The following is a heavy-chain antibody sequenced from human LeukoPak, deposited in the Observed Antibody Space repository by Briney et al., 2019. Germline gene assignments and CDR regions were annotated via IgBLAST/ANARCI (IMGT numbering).Heavy chain of an antibody. J-gene: IGHJ5*02. CDR1: GYTFTGYY. CDR2: INPNSGGT. V-gene: IGHV1-2*02. Sequence: ASMKVSCKASGYTFTGYYMHWVRQAPGQGLEWMGWINPNSGGTNYAQKFQGRVTMTRDTSISTAYMELSRLRSDDTAVYYCALSPGSIAAAGSGTDNWFDPWGQGTLVTVSS. D-gene: IGHD6-13*01. CDR3: ALSPGSIAAAGSGTDNWFDP.